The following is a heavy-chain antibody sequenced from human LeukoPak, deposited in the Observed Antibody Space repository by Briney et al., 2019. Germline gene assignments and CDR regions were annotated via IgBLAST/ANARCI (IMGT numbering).Heavy chain of an antibody. CDR1: GFTLSSYE. J-gene: IGHJ5*02. Sequence: GGSLRLSCAASGFTLSSYEMHWVRQAPGKGLEWVSYISESGRDKYYADSVRGRFTISRDNAKNLLYLQMNSLRADDTAVYYCARDESSTRYNWFDPWGQGTLVTVSS. D-gene: IGHD2-2*01. CDR3: ARDESSTRYNWFDP. V-gene: IGHV3-48*03. CDR2: ISESGRDK.